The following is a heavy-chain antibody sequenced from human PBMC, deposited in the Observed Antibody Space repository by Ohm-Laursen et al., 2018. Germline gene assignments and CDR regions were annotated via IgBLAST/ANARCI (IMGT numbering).Heavy chain of an antibody. J-gene: IGHJ3*02. Sequence: GSLRLSCTASGFTFSTYAMTWVRQAPGKGLEWVSCISASGGATYYVDSVQGRFTISRDKSKNMVYLQMNDLRGEDTALYYCGKDDGWSNHIWGQGTMVTVSS. CDR3: GKDDGWSNHI. CDR2: ISASGGAT. V-gene: IGHV3-23*01. CDR1: GFTFSTYA. D-gene: IGHD2-15*01.